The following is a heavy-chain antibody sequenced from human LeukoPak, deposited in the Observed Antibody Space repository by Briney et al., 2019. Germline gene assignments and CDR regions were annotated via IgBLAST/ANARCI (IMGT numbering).Heavy chain of an antibody. CDR1: GGGFGNYG. V-gene: IGHV1-69*06. Sequence: SVKVSCKASGGGFGNYGITWVRQAPGQGLEWVGGVIPIFGTSNYAPKFQGRVTITADRSTSTAYMELRSLRSDDTAVYYCARDGAFDIWGQGTMVTVSS. CDR3: ARDGAFDI. CDR2: VIPIFGTS. J-gene: IGHJ3*02.